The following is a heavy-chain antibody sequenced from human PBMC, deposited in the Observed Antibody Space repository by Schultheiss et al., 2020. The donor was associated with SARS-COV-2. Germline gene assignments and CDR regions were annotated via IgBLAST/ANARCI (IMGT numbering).Heavy chain of an antibody. CDR1: GGSISSYY. J-gene: IGHJ4*02. D-gene: IGHD5-18*01. CDR2: INHSGST. Sequence: SETLSLTCTVSGGSISSYYWSWIRQPPGKGLEWIGEINHSGSTNYNPSLKSRVTISVDTSKNQFSLKLSSVTAADTAVYYCASLAMVPSGFDYWGQGTLVTVSS. V-gene: IGHV4-34*01. CDR3: ASLAMVPSGFDY.